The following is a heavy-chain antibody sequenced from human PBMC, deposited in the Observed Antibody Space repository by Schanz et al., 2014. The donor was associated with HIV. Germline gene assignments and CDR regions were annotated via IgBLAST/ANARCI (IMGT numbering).Heavy chain of an antibody. Sequence: QVQLVESGGGVVQPGRSLRLSCAASGFIFSRYGMHWVRQAPGKGLEWGAIMWYDGSHKGYADSVKGRFTISRDNSKNTLYLEMNSLRAEDTAIYYCARSPDWAGTDAFEIWGQGTMVTVSS. CDR3: ARSPDWAGTDAFEI. CDR1: GFIFSRYG. J-gene: IGHJ3*02. V-gene: IGHV3-33*01. CDR2: MWYDGSHK. D-gene: IGHD6-19*01.